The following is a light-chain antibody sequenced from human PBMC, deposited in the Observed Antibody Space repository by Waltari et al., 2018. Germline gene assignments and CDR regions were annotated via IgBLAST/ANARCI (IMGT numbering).Light chain of an antibody. CDR3: QQYNNWPPT. Sequence: EIVLTQSPGTLSLSPGERASLSCRASQSLSSSYLAWYQQKPGQAPRLLIYGASNRATGIPDRFRGSGSGTDFTLTISRLEPEDSAIYCCQQYNNWPPTFGGGTKVEIK. J-gene: IGKJ4*01. V-gene: IGKV3-20*01. CDR2: GAS. CDR1: QSLSSSY.